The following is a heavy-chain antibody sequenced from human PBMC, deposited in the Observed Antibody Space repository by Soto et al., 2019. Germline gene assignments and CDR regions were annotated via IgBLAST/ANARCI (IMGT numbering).Heavy chain of an antibody. J-gene: IGHJ5*02. CDR3: ASESHYGSGSS. CDR2: IYYSWST. D-gene: IGHD3-10*01. V-gene: IGHV4-30-4*01. Sequence: TLFLTCPLSGASISSGDYYWSWIRQPPGKALEWIRYIYYSWSTYYNPSLKSRVTISVDTSKNQFSLKLSSVTAADTAVYYCASESHYGSGSSWGQGTLVTVYS. CDR1: GASISSGDYY.